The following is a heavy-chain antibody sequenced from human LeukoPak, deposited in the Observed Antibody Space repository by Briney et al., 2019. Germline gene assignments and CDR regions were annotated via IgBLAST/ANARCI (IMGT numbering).Heavy chain of an antibody. CDR2: IYQSGST. V-gene: IGHV4-59*01. CDR3: VRLRWELLAPYFDH. Sequence: SETLSLTCSLSTDSTNTYYGTWIRQSPGKGLEWIGHIYQSGSTDYNPSFKSRVTISIDMSKKEFSLKLTSVTVADTAMYYCVRLRWELLAPYFDHWGQGAFVIVSS. D-gene: IGHD1-7*01. J-gene: IGHJ4*02. CDR1: TDSTNTYY.